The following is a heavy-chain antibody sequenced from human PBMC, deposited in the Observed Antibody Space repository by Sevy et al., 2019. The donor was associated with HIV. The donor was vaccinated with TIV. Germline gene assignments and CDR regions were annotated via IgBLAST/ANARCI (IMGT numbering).Heavy chain of an antibody. V-gene: IGHV4-38-2*02. CDR3: ARGLYLDY. D-gene: IGHD3-10*01. J-gene: IGHJ4*02. CDR2: SLHSGST. Sequence: GSLRLSCTVSGYSISSGYYWGWIRQPPGKGLEWIGSSLHSGSTYCNPSLESRVTISVDTSKNQFSLKMSSVTAADTAVYYCARGLYLDYWGQGILVTVSS. CDR1: GYSISSGYY.